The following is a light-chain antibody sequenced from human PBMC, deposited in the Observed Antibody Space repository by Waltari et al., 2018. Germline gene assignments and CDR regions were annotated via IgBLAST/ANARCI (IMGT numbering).Light chain of an antibody. Sequence: QSVLTQPPSVSGAPRQRVTISCSGGNSNIRNNDVNWYQQLPGKAPKLLIHHDALLASGVSDRFSAAKSGTSASLAISGLLSDDEGHYSCAVWDDSLNGALFGGGTKLSVL. CDR2: HDA. J-gene: IGLJ2*01. CDR3: AVWDDSLNGAL. V-gene: IGLV1-36*01. CDR1: NSNIRNND.